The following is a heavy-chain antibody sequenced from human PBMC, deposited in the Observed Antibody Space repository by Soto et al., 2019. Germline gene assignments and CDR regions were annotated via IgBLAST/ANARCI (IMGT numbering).Heavy chain of an antibody. Sequence: GESLKISCKGSGYSFADYWITWVRQKPGKGLEWMGRIDPSDSQTYYSPSFRGHVTISVTKSITTVFLQWSSLRASDTAMYYCARQIYDSDTGPNFQYHFDSWGQGTPVTVSS. CDR1: GYSFADYW. V-gene: IGHV5-10-1*01. J-gene: IGHJ4*02. CDR3: ARQIYDSDTGPNFQYHFDS. D-gene: IGHD3-22*01. CDR2: IDPSDSQT.